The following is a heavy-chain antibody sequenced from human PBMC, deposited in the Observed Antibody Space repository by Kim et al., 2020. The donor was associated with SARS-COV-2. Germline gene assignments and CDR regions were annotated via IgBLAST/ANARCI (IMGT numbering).Heavy chain of an antibody. CDR2: IYYSGGT. J-gene: IGHJ6*02. CDR1: GGSISSGGYY. V-gene: IGHV4-31*03. CDR3: ARDFWGYCSSTSCYGDPYYYYGMDV. Sequence: SETLSLTCTVSGGSISSGGYYWSWIRQHPGKGLEWIGYIYYSGGTYYNPSLKSRVTISVDTSKNQFSLKLSSVTAADTAVYYCARDFWGYCSSTSCYGDPYYYYGMDVWGQGTTVTVSS. D-gene: IGHD2-2*01.